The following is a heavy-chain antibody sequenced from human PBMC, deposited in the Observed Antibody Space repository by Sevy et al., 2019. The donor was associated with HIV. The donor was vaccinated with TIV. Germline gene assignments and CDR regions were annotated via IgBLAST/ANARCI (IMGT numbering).Heavy chain of an antibody. CDR2: ISGSGGST. V-gene: IGHV3-23*01. J-gene: IGHJ4*02. CDR1: GVTISNYA. CDR3: AKDAYYDTTHFDY. Sequence: GGSLRLSCAASGVTISNYAMSWVRQAPGKGLEWVSGISGSGGSTYYADSVKGRFTISRDNSKNTLYVQMNSLRADDTAVYYCAKDAYYDTTHFDYWGQGTLVTVSS. D-gene: IGHD3-16*01.